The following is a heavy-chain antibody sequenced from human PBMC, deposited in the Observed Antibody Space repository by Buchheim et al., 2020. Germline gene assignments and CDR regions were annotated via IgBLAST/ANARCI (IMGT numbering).Heavy chain of an antibody. D-gene: IGHD1-7*01. CDR1: GGSFSGYY. J-gene: IGHJ4*02. CDR2: INHSGST. CDR3: ATGTTELEVRVDY. V-gene: IGHV4-34*01. Sequence: QVQLQQWGAGLLKPSETLSLTCAVYGGSFSGYYWSWIRQPPGKGLEWIGEINHSGSTNYNPSLKSRVTISVDTSKNQFSLNLSSVTAADTAVYYCATGTTELEVRVDYWGQGTL.